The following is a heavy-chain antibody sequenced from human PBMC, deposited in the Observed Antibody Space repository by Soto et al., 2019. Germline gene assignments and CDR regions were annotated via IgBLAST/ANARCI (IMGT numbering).Heavy chain of an antibody. J-gene: IGHJ4*02. CDR2: ISYDGSNK. CDR1: GFTFSSYG. V-gene: IGHV3-30*18. D-gene: IGHD2-8*01. Sequence: QVQLVESGGGVVQPGRSLRLSCAASGFTFSSYGMHWVRQAPGKGLEWVAVISYDGSNKYYADSVKGRFTISRDNSKNTLYLQMNSLRAEDTAVYYCAKPDLVLKGWGQGTLVTVPS. CDR3: AKPDLVLKG.